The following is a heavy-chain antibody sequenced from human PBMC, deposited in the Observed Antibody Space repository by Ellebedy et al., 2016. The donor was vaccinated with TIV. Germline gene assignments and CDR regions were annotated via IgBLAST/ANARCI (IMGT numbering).Heavy chain of an antibody. V-gene: IGHV4-4*07. CDR1: GGSISSYY. CDR3: ARGRRRQLVGGQFDY. J-gene: IGHJ4*02. Sequence: MPSETLSLTCTVSGGSISSYYWSWIRQPAGKGLEWIGRIYTSGSTNYNPSLKSRVTMSVDTSKNQFSLKLSSVTAADTAVYYCARGRRRQLVGGQFDYWGQGTLVTVSS. D-gene: IGHD6-13*01. CDR2: IYTSGST.